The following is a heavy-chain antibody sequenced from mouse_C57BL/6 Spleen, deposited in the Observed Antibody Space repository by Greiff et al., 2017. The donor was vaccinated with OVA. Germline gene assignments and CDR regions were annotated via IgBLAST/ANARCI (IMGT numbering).Heavy chain of an antibody. Sequence: EVKLMESGGGLVQPGGSMKLSCVASGFTFSNYWMNWVRQSPEKGLEWVAQIRLKSDNYATHYAESVKGRFTISRDDSKSSVYLQMNNLRAEDTGIYYCTRIIYYGNPYFDVWGTGTTVTVSS. CDR2: IRLKSDNYAT. CDR1: GFTFSNYW. J-gene: IGHJ1*03. D-gene: IGHD2-1*01. V-gene: IGHV6-3*01. CDR3: TRIIYYGNPYFDV.